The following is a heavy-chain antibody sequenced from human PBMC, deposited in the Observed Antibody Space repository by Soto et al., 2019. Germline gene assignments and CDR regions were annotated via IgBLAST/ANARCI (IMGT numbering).Heavy chain of an antibody. CDR2: IIPIFGTA. J-gene: IGHJ5*02. Sequence: ASVKVSCKASGGTFSSYAISWVRQAPGQGLEWMGGIIPIFGTANYAQKFQGRVTITADESTSTAYMELSSLRSEATDVYYCARNNYFGSGSYLTWDWFDPWGQGTLVTVSS. D-gene: IGHD3-10*01. CDR1: GGTFSSYA. CDR3: ARNNYFGSGSYLTWDWFDP. V-gene: IGHV1-69*13.